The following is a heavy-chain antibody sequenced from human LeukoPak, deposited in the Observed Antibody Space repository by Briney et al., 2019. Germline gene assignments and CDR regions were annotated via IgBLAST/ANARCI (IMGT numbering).Heavy chain of an antibody. CDR1: GYTFTSYG. D-gene: IGHD2-2*01. Sequence: ASVKVSCKASGYTFTSYGISWVRQAPGQGLEGMGWISAYNGNTNYAQKLQGRATMTTDTSTSTAYMELRSLRSDDTAVYYCARGYPLEYPYYYYMDVWGKGTTVTISS. CDR3: ARGYPLEYPYYYYMDV. CDR2: ISAYNGNT. V-gene: IGHV1-18*01. J-gene: IGHJ6*03.